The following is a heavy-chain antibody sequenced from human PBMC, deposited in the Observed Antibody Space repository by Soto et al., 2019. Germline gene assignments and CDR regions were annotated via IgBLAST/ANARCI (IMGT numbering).Heavy chain of an antibody. D-gene: IGHD3-16*01. Sequence: HXASLKISCEGYGYLFTNSWIGWVRQRPGKGLEWMGIIWPGDSDTRYSPSVEGQVTISADKSIHTIHLQWSSLKASDTAMYYWARGGDGINPRNYSLDFRGLGSLVTVSS. J-gene: IGHJ4*02. CDR1: GYLFTNSW. CDR3: ARGGDGINPRNYSLDF. CDR2: IWPGDSDT. V-gene: IGHV5-51*01.